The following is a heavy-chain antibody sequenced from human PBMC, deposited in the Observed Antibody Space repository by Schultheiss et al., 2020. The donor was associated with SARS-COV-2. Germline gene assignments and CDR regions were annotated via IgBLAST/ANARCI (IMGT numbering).Heavy chain of an antibody. J-gene: IGHJ4*02. CDR1: GYSFTTYW. D-gene: IGHD6-6*01. Sequence: GESLMISCKGSGYSFTTYWIVWVRQMPGKGLEWMGIIYPGDSDTRYSPSFQGQVTISADKSISTAYLQWSSLKASDTAMYYCARHVSAAARQGRASAANRRGIDYWGQGTLVTVSS. CDR3: ARHVSAAARQGRASAANRRGIDY. CDR2: IYPGDSDT. V-gene: IGHV5-51*01.